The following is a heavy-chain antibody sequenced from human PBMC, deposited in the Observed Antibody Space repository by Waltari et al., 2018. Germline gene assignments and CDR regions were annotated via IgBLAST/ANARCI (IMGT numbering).Heavy chain of an antibody. CDR3: ARDHNWGLDY. CDR1: GFTFSTYS. J-gene: IGHJ4*02. D-gene: IGHD7-27*01. CDR2: FRDSDRAI. V-gene: IGHV3-48*02. Sequence: EVQLVESGGGLVQPGGSLRLSCAASGFTFSTYSVKWVSQAPGKGLEWISVFRDSDRAILYADSVKGRFTISRDNAKNSLYLQMNSLRDEDTAVYYCARDHNWGLDYWGQGTPVTVSS.